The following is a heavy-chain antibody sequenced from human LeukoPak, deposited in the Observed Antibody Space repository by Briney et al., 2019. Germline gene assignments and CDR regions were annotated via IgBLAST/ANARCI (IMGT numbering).Heavy chain of an antibody. Sequence: GGSLRLSCAASGFTFSSYSMNWVRQAPGKGLEWVSYISSSSSTIYYADSVQGRFTISRDNAKNSLYLQMNSLRDEDTAVYYCARDFRLMGDFWSGYSNWFDPWGQGTLVTVSS. CDR1: GFTFSSYS. CDR2: ISSSSSTI. V-gene: IGHV3-48*02. D-gene: IGHD3-3*01. J-gene: IGHJ5*02. CDR3: ARDFRLMGDFWSGYSNWFDP.